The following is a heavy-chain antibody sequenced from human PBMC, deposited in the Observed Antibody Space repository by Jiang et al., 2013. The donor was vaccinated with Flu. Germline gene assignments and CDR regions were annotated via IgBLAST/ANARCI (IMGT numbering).Heavy chain of an antibody. J-gene: IGHJ4*02. D-gene: IGHD3-22*01. V-gene: IGHV4-31*02. CDR3: ARDSADRAFDY. Sequence: GRGLEWIGYDLSHWSAFYNPSLKSRLIISVDTSKNQYSLKLTSVTAADTAVYYCARDSADRAFDYWGQGSLVTVSS. CDR2: DLSHWSA.